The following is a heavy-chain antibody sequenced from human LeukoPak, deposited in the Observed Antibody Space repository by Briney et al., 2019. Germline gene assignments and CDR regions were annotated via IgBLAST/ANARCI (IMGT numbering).Heavy chain of an antibody. V-gene: IGHV3-11*01. J-gene: IGHJ4*02. CDR3: ASGGRAYNF. CDR1: GMRFSDFY. CDR2: IGSNGNII. D-gene: IGHD1-14*01. Sequence: PGGSLRLSCAASGMRFSDFYMSWMRQAPGKGLEWISFIGSNGNIIHYADSAKGRFTISRDNAKNSLYLHMDSLRVEDTATYYCASGGRAYNFWGPGTAVTVSS.